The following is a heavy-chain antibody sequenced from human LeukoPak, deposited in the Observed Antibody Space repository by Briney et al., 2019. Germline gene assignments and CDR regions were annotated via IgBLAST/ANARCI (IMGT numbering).Heavy chain of an antibody. CDR1: GFTFSSYA. CDR3: ARDREAYFDY. Sequence: PGGSLRLSCAASGFTFSSYAMHWVRQAPGKGLEWVAVILYDGSNKYYADSVKGRFTISRDNSKNTLYLQMNSLRAEDTAVYYCARDREAYFDYWGQGTLVTVSS. D-gene: IGHD1-26*01. V-gene: IGHV3-30-3*01. J-gene: IGHJ4*02. CDR2: ILYDGSNK.